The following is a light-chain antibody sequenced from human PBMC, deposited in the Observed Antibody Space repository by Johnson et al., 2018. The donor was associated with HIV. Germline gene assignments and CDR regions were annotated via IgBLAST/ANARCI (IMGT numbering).Light chain of an antibody. J-gene: IGLJ1*01. CDR1: SSDMGNYA. V-gene: IGLV1-51*02. CDR3: GTWDSRLTAGHV. Sequence: QSVLTQPPSVSAAPGQKVTISCSGSSSDMGNYAVSWYQQLPGTAPKLLIYENNKRPSEIPDRISGSKSGTSATLGITRLQTGDEADDYCGTWDSRLTAGHVFGSGTKATLL. CDR2: ENN.